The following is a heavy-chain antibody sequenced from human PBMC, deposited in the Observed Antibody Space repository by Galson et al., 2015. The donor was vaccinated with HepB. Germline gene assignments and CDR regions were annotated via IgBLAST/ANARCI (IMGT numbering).Heavy chain of an antibody. CDR3: TTLTMDV. V-gene: IGHV3-15*01. CDR2: IKSQVEGGTI. CDR1: GFTFSDAW. J-gene: IGHJ6*03. Sequence: SLRLSCAASGFTFSDAWMSWVRQAPGKGPEWVGRIKSQVEGGTIDYAAPVKGRFTFLRDDSKDTLYLQMDSLKTEDTAVYYCTTLTMDVWGRGTTVAVSS.